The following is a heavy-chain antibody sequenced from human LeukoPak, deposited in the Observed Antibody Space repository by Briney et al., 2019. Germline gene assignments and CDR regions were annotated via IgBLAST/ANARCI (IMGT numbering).Heavy chain of an antibody. D-gene: IGHD3-10*01. J-gene: IGHJ4*02. CDR1: GGSISSYY. CDR2: IYYSGST. V-gene: IGHV4-59*12. Sequence: SETLSLTCTVSGGSISSYYWSWIRQPPGKGLEWIGYIYYSGSTNYNPSLKSRVTMSVDTSKNQFSLKLSSVTAADTAVYYCARDSYRWFGELLLDYWGQGTLVTVSS. CDR3: ARDSYRWFGELLLDY.